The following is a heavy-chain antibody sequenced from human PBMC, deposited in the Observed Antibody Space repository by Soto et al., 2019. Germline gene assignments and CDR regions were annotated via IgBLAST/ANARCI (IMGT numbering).Heavy chain of an antibody. CDR1: VFTFIIYA. D-gene: IGHD3-10*01. CDR2: ISGSGGST. Sequence: RWSLRLSCAFSVFTFIIYAMSCGRQAPGKGLECVSAISGSGGSTYYADFVKGRFTISRDNSKNTLYLQMNSLRAEDTAVYYCAKDMSSITMVRGVIISHYGMDVWGHGTTVPVSS. V-gene: IGHV3-23*01. CDR3: AKDMSSITMVRGVIISHYGMDV. J-gene: IGHJ6*02.